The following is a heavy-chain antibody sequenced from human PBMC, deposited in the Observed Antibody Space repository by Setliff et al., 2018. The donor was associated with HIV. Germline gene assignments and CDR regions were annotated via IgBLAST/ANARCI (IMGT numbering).Heavy chain of an antibody. D-gene: IGHD1-1*01. V-gene: IGHV3-23*01. CDR2: ISGSGGST. J-gene: IGHJ4*02. CDR3: AKVKVPTTDLYFLDY. CDR1: GFTFSSYA. Sequence: SCAASGFTFSSYAMSWVRQAPGKGLEWVSAISGSGGSTYYADSVKGRFTISRDNSKNTLYLQMNSLRAEDTALYYCAKVKVPTTDLYFLDYWGQGTPVTVSS.